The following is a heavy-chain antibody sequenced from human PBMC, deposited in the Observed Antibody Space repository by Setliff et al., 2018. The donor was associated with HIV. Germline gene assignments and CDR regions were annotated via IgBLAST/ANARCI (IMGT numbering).Heavy chain of an antibody. CDR3: ARYSGTFTRYFDP. J-gene: IGHJ5*02. V-gene: IGHV4-4*09. D-gene: IGHD1-26*01. CDR1: GASFSGYF. Sequence: TSETLSLTCTLYGASFSGYFWSWIRQPPGKGLEWIGYIHISGATSYNPSLERRVTISLDMSKNQFSLKLTSVTAADAAMYYCARYSGTFTRYFDPWGPGTLVTVSS. CDR2: IHISGAT.